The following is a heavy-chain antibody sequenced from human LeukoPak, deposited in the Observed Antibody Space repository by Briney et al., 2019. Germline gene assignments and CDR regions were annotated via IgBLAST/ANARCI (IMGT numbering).Heavy chain of an antibody. CDR1: GFTFSSYA. CDR3: AKEQYYYDSSGYYRYFDY. D-gene: IGHD3-22*01. CDR2: ISGSGGST. Sequence: GGSLRLSCAASGFTFSSYAMSWVRQAPGKGLEWVSAISGSGGSTYYADSVKGRFTISRDNSKNTLYLQMNSLRAEDTAVYYCAKEQYYYDSSGYYRYFDYWGQGTLVTVSS. J-gene: IGHJ4*02. V-gene: IGHV3-23*01.